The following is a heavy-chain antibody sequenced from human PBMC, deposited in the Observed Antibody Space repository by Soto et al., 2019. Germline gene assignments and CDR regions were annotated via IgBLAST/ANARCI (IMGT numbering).Heavy chain of an antibody. CDR1: GGSMSSYY. J-gene: IGHJ4*02. D-gene: IGHD4-17*01. CDR2: IYYSGST. Sequence: PSETLSLTCTVSGGSMSSYYWSWIRQPPGKGLEWIGYIYYSGSTNYNPSLKSRVTMSVDTPKNQFSLKLSSVTAADTAVYYCARRYGASFDYWGQGTLVTVSS. CDR3: ARRYGASFDY. V-gene: IGHV4-59*01.